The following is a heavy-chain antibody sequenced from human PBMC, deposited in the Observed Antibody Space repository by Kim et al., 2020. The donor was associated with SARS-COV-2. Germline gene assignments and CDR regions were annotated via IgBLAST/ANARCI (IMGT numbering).Heavy chain of an antibody. J-gene: IGHJ4*02. CDR2: IWYDGSNE. Sequence: GGSLRLSCAASGFTFSSYGMHWVRQAPGKGLEWVAVIWYDGSNEFYADSVKGRFTISRDNSKNTLYLQMNSLRAEDTAVYYCAKDTGSSWHHNVDYWGQGTLVTVSS. CDR1: GFTFSSYG. D-gene: IGHD6-13*01. V-gene: IGHV3-33*06. CDR3: AKDTGSSWHHNVDY.